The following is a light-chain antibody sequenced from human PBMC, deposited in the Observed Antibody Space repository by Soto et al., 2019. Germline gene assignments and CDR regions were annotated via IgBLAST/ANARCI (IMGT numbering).Light chain of an antibody. V-gene: IGKV3-11*01. Sequence: EIVLTQSPATLTLSPGERATLSCRTSQSVSSYFAWYQRKPGRAPRLLIYDASNRATAIPARFIGSGSGTDFTLTISSLEPEDFAVYYCQQRSNWPITFGQGTRLEI. J-gene: IGKJ5*01. CDR1: QSVSSY. CDR2: DAS. CDR3: QQRSNWPIT.